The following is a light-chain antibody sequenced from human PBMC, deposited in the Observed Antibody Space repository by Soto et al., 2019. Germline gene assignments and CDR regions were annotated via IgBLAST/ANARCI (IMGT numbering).Light chain of an antibody. Sequence: EIVMTQSPATLSLTPGERATLSCWASQPISDNLAWYQQRPGQAPRLLIYGASTRAAGVPARFSGSLSATDFTLTISSLQSEDFAVYYCQQYNNWPPYTFGQGTKLEIK. CDR2: GAS. CDR1: QPISDN. V-gene: IGKV3-15*01. CDR3: QQYNNWPPYT. J-gene: IGKJ2*01.